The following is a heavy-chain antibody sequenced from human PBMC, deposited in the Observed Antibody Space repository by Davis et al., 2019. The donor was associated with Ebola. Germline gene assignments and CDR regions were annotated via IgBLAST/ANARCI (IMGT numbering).Heavy chain of an antibody. CDR1: GFSFKNYA. CDR2: TSHNERER. Sequence: GESLKISCLASGFSFKNYAMHWVRQAPGKGLEWVAVTSHNERERFYGESVQGRFTISRDNSENVLYLQMDSLRPDDTAIYFCARALHDEVLDYWGQGTPVTVSS. CDR3: ARALHDEVLDY. D-gene: IGHD1-1*01. J-gene: IGHJ4*02. V-gene: IGHV3-30*04.